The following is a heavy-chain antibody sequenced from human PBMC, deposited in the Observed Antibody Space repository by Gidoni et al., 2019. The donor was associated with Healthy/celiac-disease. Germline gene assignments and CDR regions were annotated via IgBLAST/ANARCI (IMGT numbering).Heavy chain of an antibody. CDR3: ARDGAYYDFWSGGYYYYGMDV. Sequence: QVQLQESGPGLVKPSEPLSLTCAVSGYSISSGYYWGWIRQPPGKGLEWIGSIYHSGSTYYNPSLKSRVTISVDTSKNQFSLKLSSVTAADTAVYYCARDGAYYDFWSGGYYYYGMDVWGQGTTVTVSS. J-gene: IGHJ6*02. CDR2: IYHSGST. D-gene: IGHD3-3*01. V-gene: IGHV4-38-2*02. CDR1: GYSISSGYY.